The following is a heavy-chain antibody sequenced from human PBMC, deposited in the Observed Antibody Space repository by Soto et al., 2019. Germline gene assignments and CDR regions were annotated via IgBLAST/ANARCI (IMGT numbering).Heavy chain of an antibody. J-gene: IGHJ2*01. CDR1: GGTFGNFA. V-gene: IGHV1-69*01. CDR2: IIPIYGTS. CDR3: ATRTRDGYNYWSFDL. Sequence: QVQLVQSGAELKKPGSSVKVCCTASGGTFGNFAISWVRQAPGQGPEWVAGIIPIYGTSNYADDFRGRITLTADESTATAYLELSSLRSEDTAIYYCATRTRDGYNYWSFDLWGRGTPVTVSS. D-gene: IGHD5-12*01.